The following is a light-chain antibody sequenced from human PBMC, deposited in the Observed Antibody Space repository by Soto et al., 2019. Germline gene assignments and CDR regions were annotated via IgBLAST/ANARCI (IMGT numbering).Light chain of an antibody. V-gene: IGKV3-11*01. J-gene: IGKJ4*01. CDR2: DAP. Sequence: EIVLTHSPATLSLSPGERATLSCRASQSVSNYLAWFQQKPGQAPRLLLYDAPHRAAGIPARFSGSGSGTDFTLTLSSLEREDFAVYYGQQRSSWPLFTFGGGTEVEL. CDR3: QQRSSWPLFT. CDR1: QSVSNY.